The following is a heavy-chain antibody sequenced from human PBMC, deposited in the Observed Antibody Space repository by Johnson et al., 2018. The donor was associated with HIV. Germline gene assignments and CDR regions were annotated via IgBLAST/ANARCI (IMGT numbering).Heavy chain of an antibody. J-gene: IGHJ3*01. D-gene: IGHD5-18*01. Sequence: QVQLVKSGGGVVQPGESLRLSCAASGFNFSHYGMHWVRQAPGKGLEWVAFIRNDGSNKFYADSVRGRFTISRDNSRKTLYLQMSNLRTEETAVYYCAKGEAQEGWIQLQSYAFDFWGRGTMVTVSS. CDR1: GFNFSHYG. V-gene: IGHV3-30*02. CDR3: AKGEAQEGWIQLQSYAFDF. CDR2: IRNDGSNK.